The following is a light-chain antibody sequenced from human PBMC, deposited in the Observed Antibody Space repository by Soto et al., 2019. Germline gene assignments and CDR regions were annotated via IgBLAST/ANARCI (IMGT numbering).Light chain of an antibody. Sequence: EIVMTQSPATLSVSPGERATLSCRASPSVSSNLAWYQQKPGQAPRLLIYGASTRATGIPARFSGSGSGTEFTHTISSLQSEDFAVYYCQQYNKWPPWTFGQGTKVEIK. V-gene: IGKV3-15*01. CDR1: PSVSSN. J-gene: IGKJ1*01. CDR3: QQYNKWPPWT. CDR2: GAS.